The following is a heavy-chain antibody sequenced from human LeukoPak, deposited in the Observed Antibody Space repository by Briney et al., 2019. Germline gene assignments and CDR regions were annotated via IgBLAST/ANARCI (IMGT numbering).Heavy chain of an antibody. CDR2: IIPIFGTA. Sequence: PVKVSCKASGGTFSSYAISWVRQAPGQGLEWMGRIIPIFGTANYAQKFQGRVTITTDESTSTAYMELSSLRSEDTAVYYCARSSIVGATTYSDYWGQGTLVTVSS. CDR3: ARSSIVGATTYSDY. D-gene: IGHD1-26*01. J-gene: IGHJ4*02. V-gene: IGHV1-69*05. CDR1: GGTFSSYA.